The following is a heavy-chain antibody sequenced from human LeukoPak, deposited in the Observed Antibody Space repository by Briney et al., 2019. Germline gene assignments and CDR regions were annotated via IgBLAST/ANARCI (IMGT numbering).Heavy chain of an antibody. CDR1: GFTFDDYA. D-gene: IGHD3-3*01. V-gene: IGHV3-43D*03. Sequence: GGSLRHSCAASGFTFDDYAMHWVRQAPGKGLEWVSLISWDGGSTYYADSVKGRFTISRDNSKNSLYLQMNSLRAEDTALYYCAKDKGSGKGYAFDIWGQGTMVTVSS. J-gene: IGHJ3*02. CDR3: AKDKGSGKGYAFDI. CDR2: ISWDGGST.